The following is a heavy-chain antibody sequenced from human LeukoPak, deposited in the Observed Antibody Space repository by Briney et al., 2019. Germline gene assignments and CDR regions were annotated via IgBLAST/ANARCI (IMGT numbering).Heavy chain of an antibody. Sequence: ASVKVSCKASGYTFTSYYMHWVRQAPGQGLEWMGWINPNSDGTNYAQKFQGRVTMTRDTSISTAYMELSRLRSDDTAVYYCARDLYCSSTSCYVLGAFDIWGQGTMVTVSS. V-gene: IGHV1-2*02. CDR3: ARDLYCSSTSCYVLGAFDI. J-gene: IGHJ3*02. CDR2: INPNSDGT. CDR1: GYTFTSYY. D-gene: IGHD2-2*01.